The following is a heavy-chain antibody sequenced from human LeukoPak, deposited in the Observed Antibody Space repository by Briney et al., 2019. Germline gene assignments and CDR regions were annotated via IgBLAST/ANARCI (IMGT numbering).Heavy chain of an antibody. J-gene: IGHJ6*03. V-gene: IGHV3-7*01. CDR2: IKQDGSEK. D-gene: IGHD6-13*01. Sequence: PGGSLRLSCAASGFTFSSYWMSWVRQAPGKGLEWVANIKQDGSEKYYVDSVKGRFTISRDNAKNSLYLQMNSLRAEDTAVYYCAREGSSWYYYYMGVWGKGATVTISS. CDR1: GFTFSSYW. CDR3: AREGSSWYYYYMGV.